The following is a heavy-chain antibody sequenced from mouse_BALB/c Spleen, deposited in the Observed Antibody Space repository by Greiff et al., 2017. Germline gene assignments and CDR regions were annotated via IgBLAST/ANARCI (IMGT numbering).Heavy chain of an antibody. V-gene: IGHV5-9-3*01. J-gene: IGHJ4*01. CDR1: GFTFSSYA. Sequence: EVKLVESGGGLVKPGGSLKLSCAASGFTFSSYAMSWVRQTPEKRLEWVATISSGGSYTYYPDSVKGRFTISRDNAKNTLYLQMSSLRSEDTAMYYCARRGDGGYAMDYWGQGTSVTVSS. CDR2: ISSGGSYT. D-gene: IGHD3-3*01. CDR3: ARRGDGGYAMDY.